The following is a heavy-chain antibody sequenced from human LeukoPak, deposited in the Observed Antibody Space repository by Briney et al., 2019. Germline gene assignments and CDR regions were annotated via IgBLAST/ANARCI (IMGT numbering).Heavy chain of an antibody. D-gene: IGHD3-3*01. CDR3: ARANVGITIFGVVTGYYYYMDV. J-gene: IGHJ6*03. CDR2: INPNSGGT. CDR1: GYTFTGYY. Sequence: ASVKVSCKASGYTFTGYYMHWVRQAPGQGLEWMGWINPNSGGTNCAQKFQGRVTMTRDTSISTAYMELSRLRSDDTAVYYCARANVGITIFGVVTGYYYYMDVWGKGTTVTVSS. V-gene: IGHV1-2*02.